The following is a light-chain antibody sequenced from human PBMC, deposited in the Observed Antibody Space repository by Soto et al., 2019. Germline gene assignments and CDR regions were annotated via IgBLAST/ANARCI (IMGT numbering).Light chain of an antibody. CDR1: QSVSSY. V-gene: IGKV3-11*01. CDR2: DAS. CDR3: QQYHNWPLT. Sequence: EIVLTHSPATLSLSPWERATLSPRASQSVSSYLAWYQQKPGQAPRLLIYDASNRATGIPARFSGSGSGTDFTLTISSLQSEDFAVYYCQQYHNWPLTFGGGTKVDI. J-gene: IGKJ4*01.